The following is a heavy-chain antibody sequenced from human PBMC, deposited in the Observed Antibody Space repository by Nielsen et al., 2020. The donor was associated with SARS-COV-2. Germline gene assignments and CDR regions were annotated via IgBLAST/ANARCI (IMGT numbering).Heavy chain of an antibody. Sequence: GGSLRLSCAASGFTFSSYEMNWVRQAPGKGLEWVSYISSSGSTIYYADSVKGRFTISRDNAKNSLYLQMNSLRAEDTAVYYCASPGGYRNRLLDYWGQGTLVTVSS. CDR3: ASPGGYRNRLLDY. J-gene: IGHJ4*02. D-gene: IGHD3-16*02. CDR1: GFTFSSYE. CDR2: ISSSGSTI. V-gene: IGHV3-48*03.